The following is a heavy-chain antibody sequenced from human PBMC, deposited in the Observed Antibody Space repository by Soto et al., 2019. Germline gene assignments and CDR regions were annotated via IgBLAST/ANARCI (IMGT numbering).Heavy chain of an antibody. J-gene: IGHJ4*02. D-gene: IGHD3-10*01. CDR2: INPFDGSR. Sequence: QVELVQSGAEVKKPGASVKVSCKASGYIFTSYYLHWVRQAPGQGLEWMGWINPFDGSRMFAQSFQGRVTFTRATSTSTVYMELSGLRSDDTAVYYCSRVDPGETSPFDHWGQGTLVTVSS. CDR1: GYIFTSYY. V-gene: IGHV1-46*03. CDR3: SRVDPGETSPFDH.